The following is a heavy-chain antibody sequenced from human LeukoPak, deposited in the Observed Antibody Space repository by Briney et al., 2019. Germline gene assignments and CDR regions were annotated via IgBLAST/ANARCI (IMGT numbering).Heavy chain of an antibody. Sequence: SETLSLTCAVYGGSFSGCYWSWIRQPPGKGLEWIGYIYYSGSTNYNPSLKSRVTISVDTSKNQFSLKLSSVTAADTAVYYCARGSSIVVVKGFFDYWGQGTLVTVSS. D-gene: IGHD2-2*01. V-gene: IGHV4-59*01. CDR3: ARGSSIVVVKGFFDY. CDR1: GGSFSGCY. CDR2: IYYSGST. J-gene: IGHJ4*02.